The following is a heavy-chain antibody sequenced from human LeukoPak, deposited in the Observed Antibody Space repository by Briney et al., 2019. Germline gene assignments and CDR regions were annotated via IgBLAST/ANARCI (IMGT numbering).Heavy chain of an antibody. J-gene: IGHJ4*02. CDR2: IDPNSGGT. Sequence: GASVKVSCKTSGYTFTGYYIHWVLQAPGQGLEWLGRIDPNSGGTSYAHNFQGRVTMTRDTSISTAYMDLSSLRSDDTAVYYCARDSRVSGDYWGQGTLVTVSS. V-gene: IGHV1-2*06. CDR3: ARDSRVSGDY. D-gene: IGHD2-2*01. CDR1: GYTFTGYY.